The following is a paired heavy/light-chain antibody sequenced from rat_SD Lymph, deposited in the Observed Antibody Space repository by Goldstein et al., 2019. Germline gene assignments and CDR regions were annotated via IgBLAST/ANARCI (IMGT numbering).Light chain of an antibody. CDR2: STS. Sequence: AIVLNQSPSSIIASQGEKVTITCRASSSISSNYLHWYQQKPGAFPKLVIYSTSYRASGVPSRFSGSGSGTSYSFTISRVEAEDVATYYCQQGSSNPFTFGSGTKLEIK. CDR1: SSISSNY. J-gene: IGKJ4*01. CDR3: QQGSSNPFT. V-gene: IGKV4S21*01.
Heavy chain of an antibody. J-gene: IGHJ2*01. CDR3: TWERLRGHYFDY. Sequence: EVQLVETGGGLVQPGKSLKLTCATSGFTFSNAWMHWVRQSPEKQLEWVAQIKAKSNNYATYYAESVKGRFTISRDDSKSSVYLQMNSLKEEDTAIYYCTWERLRGHYFDYWGQGVMVTVSS. CDR1: GFTFSNAW. V-gene: IGHV6-8*01. D-gene: IGHD4-3*01. CDR2: IKAKSNNYAT.